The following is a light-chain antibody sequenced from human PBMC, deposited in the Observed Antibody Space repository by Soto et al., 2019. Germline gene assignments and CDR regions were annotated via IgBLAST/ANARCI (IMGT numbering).Light chain of an antibody. V-gene: IGKV1-12*01. J-gene: IGKJ1*01. CDR2: AAS. CDR1: QGINSW. CDR3: LQVYSFPRT. Sequence: DIQMTQSPSSVSASVGDRVIITCRASQGINSWLAWFQQKPGKAPQYLIQAASILQSGVPSRFSGSGSGTEFILTINNLQPEDFASYFCLQVYSFPRTFGLGTKVDIK.